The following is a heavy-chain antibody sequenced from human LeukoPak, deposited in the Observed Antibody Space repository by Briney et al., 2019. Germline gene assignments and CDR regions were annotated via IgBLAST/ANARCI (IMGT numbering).Heavy chain of an antibody. D-gene: IGHD3-22*01. V-gene: IGHV4-39*01. CDR3: AKGNYYDRTGAFDI. Sequence: SETLSLTCTVSGGSIRSSYYYWGWIRQPPGKGLEWIGSIYDSGSTYYNPSLKSRVTISVDTSKNQFSLKLNSVTAADTAVYYCAKGNYYDRTGAFDIWGQGTMVTVSS. J-gene: IGHJ3*02. CDR1: GGSIRSSYYY. CDR2: IYDSGST.